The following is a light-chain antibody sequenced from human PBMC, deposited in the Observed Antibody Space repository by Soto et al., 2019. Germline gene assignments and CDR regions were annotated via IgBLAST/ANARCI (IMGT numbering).Light chain of an antibody. V-gene: IGKV4-1*01. CDR2: WAS. CDR1: QSVLYSPNNKNY. J-gene: IGKJ1*01. CDR3: QQYYTNSWS. Sequence: TKSPASLAVSLGERATINCKSSQSVLYSPNNKNYLAWYQHKPGQPPKMLIYWASIRESGVPDRFSGSGSGTDFTLTISSLQSEDVAVYYCQQYYTNSWSFGQGTKVDI.